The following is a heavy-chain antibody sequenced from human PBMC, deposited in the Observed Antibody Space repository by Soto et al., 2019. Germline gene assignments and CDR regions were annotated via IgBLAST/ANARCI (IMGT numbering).Heavy chain of an antibody. V-gene: IGHV3-33*01. D-gene: IGHD4-4*01. Sequence: QVQLVESGGGVVQPGRSLRLSCAASGFTFSSHGMHWVRQAPGKGLEWVAVIWYDGSNNYYADSVKGRFTISRDDSKHMVYLQMNSIRADDTAVYYCVRDGCYSIQAAYWGQGTLVTVSS. CDR2: IWYDGSNN. CDR1: GFTFSSHG. CDR3: VRDGCYSIQAAY. J-gene: IGHJ4*02.